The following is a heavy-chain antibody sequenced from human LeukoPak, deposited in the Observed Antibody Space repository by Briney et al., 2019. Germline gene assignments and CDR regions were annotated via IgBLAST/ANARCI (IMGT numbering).Heavy chain of an antibody. D-gene: IGHD6-13*01. Sequence: ASVKVSCKASGYTFTGYYMHWVRQAPGQGLEWMGWINPNSGGTNYAQKFQGRVTMTRDTSISTAYMELRSLRSDDTAMYYCAREGIRIAAAGTIDYWGQGTLVTVPS. CDR3: AREGIRIAAAGTIDY. V-gene: IGHV1-2*02. CDR2: INPNSGGT. J-gene: IGHJ4*02. CDR1: GYTFTGYY.